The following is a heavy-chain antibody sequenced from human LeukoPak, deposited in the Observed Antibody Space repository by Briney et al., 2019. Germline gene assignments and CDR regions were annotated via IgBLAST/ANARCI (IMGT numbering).Heavy chain of an antibody. CDR2: ISGSGGST. Sequence: GGSLRLSCVASGFTFSSYAMSWVRQAPGKGLEWVSAISGSGGSTYYADSVKGRFTISRDNSKNTLYLQMNGLRAEDTAVYYCAKDPAEYSSTLGWFDPWGQGTLVTVSS. CDR1: GFTFSSYA. CDR3: AKDPAEYSSTLGWFDP. V-gene: IGHV3-23*01. D-gene: IGHD6-13*01. J-gene: IGHJ5*02.